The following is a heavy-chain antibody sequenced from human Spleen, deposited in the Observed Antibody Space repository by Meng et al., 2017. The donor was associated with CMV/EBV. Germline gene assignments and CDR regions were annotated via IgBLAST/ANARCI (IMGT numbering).Heavy chain of an antibody. CDR3: ARARAVTTTHYPMDV. CDR2: ISYDGNTK. D-gene: IGHD4-17*01. CDR1: GFTFNTYV. Sequence: GGSLRLSCAASGFTFNTYVMHWVRQAPGKGLQWVSIISYDGNTKFYGDSVKGRFTISRDNRKNTLYLQMNSLRPEDSALYYCARARAVTTTHYPMDVWDQGTTVTVSS. V-gene: IGHV3-30-3*01. J-gene: IGHJ6*02.